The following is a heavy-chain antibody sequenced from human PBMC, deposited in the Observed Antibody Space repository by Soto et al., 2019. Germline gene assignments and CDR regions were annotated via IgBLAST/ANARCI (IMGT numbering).Heavy chain of an antibody. CDR1: GFTFSNAW. D-gene: IGHD3-10*01. V-gene: IGHV3-15*07. CDR3: TTDLVWFGELWPLDY. Sequence: PGGSLRLSCAASGFTFSNAWMNWVRQAPGKGLEWVGRIKSKTDGGTTDYAAPVKGRFTISRDDSKNTLYLQMNSLKTEDTAVYYCTTDLVWFGELWPLDYWGQGTLVNVSS. CDR2: IKSKTDGGTT. J-gene: IGHJ4*02.